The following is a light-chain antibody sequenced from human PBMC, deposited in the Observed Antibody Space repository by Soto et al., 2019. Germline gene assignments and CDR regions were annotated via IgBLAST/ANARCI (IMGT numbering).Light chain of an antibody. CDR2: SDH. J-gene: IGLJ2*01. CDR1: SSNIGSNF. V-gene: IGLV1-47*02. Sequence: QSVLTQPPSASGTPGQRVTISCSRSSSNIGSNFVCWYQQLPGTAPKLLIYSDHQRPSGVPDRFSGSKSGTSASLAISGLRSEDEADYYCAAWDDSLSGVVFGRGTKLTVL. CDR3: AAWDDSLSGVV.